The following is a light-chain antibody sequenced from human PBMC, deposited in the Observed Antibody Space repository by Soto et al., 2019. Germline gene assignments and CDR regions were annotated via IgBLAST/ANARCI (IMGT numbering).Light chain of an antibody. J-gene: IGKJ1*01. Sequence: EIVMTQSPATLSVSPGERATLSCRASQSVGSNLAWYQQKPGQAPRLLIYGASTRATGIPARFSGSGSGTEFTLTISSLQSEDFAIYLCQKYNKWPPDRTFGQGTQVEIK. CDR3: QKYNKWPPDRT. CDR1: QSVGSN. CDR2: GAS. V-gene: IGKV3-15*01.